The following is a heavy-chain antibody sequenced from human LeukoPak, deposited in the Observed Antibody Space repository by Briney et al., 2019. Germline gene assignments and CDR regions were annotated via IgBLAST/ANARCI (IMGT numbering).Heavy chain of an antibody. Sequence: GGSLRLSCTASGFTFSKYWMSWVRQAPGKGLEWVANIKQDGSETHYVASVKGRFTISRDNAENSLFLQTNSLRAEDTAVYYCARLERITREAFDIGGQGTTVTVSS. V-gene: IGHV3-7*01. J-gene: IGHJ3*02. CDR1: GFTFSKYW. D-gene: IGHD7-27*01. CDR2: IKQDGSET. CDR3: ARLERITREAFDI.